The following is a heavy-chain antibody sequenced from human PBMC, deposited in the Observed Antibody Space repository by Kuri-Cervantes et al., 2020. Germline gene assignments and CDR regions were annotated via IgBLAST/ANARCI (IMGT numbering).Heavy chain of an antibody. J-gene: IGHJ6*03. Sequence: SETLSLTCAVSGYSISSGYYWGWIRQPPGKGLEWIGNIFHSGKTYYNPPLKSRVTISVDTSKNQFSLKLNSVTAADTAVYYCARGSDARRKRYYYCYMDVWGKGTTVTVSS. CDR1: GYSISSGYY. CDR3: ARGSDARRKRYYYCYMDV. D-gene: IGHD1-14*01. V-gene: IGHV4-38-2*01. CDR2: IFHSGKT.